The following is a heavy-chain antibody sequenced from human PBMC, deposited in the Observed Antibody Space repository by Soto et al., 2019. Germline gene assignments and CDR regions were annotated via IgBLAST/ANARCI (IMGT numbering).Heavy chain of an antibody. J-gene: IGHJ1*01. V-gene: IGHV3-23*01. CDR1: GFTFSSYA. CDR3: AKAPRPCSGGSCYPPVGYFQH. D-gene: IGHD2-15*01. CDR2: ISGSGGST. Sequence: PGGSLRLSCAASGFTFSSYAMSWVRQAPGKGLEWVSAISGSGGSTYYADSVKGRFTISRGNSKNTLYLQMNSLRAEDTAVYYCAKAPRPCSGGSCYPPVGYFQHWGQGTLVTVSS.